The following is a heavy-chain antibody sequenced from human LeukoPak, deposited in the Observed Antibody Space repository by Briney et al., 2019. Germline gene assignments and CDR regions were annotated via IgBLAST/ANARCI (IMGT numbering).Heavy chain of an antibody. V-gene: IGHV4-61*02. D-gene: IGHD6-19*01. CDR2: IYTSGNT. CDR1: GGSISSGSYY. CDR3: ARDPSAVAAGWFDP. Sequence: SETLSLTCTVSGGSISSGSYYWSWIRQPAGKGLEWIGRIYTSGNTNYNPSLKSRVTISVDTSKNQFSLKLSSVTAADTAVYYCARDPSAVAAGWFDPWGQGTLVTVSS. J-gene: IGHJ5*02.